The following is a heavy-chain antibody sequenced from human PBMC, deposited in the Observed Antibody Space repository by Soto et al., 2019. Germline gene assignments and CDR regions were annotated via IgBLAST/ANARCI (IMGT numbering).Heavy chain of an antibody. V-gene: IGHV3-48*02. J-gene: IGHJ5*01. D-gene: IGHD4-17*01. CDR1: AFSFSTYD. CDR2: ISRSSNTI. CDR3: ARDSDYAFYWFDS. Sequence: EVQLVESGGGLVQPGGSLRLSCAASAFSFSTYDMSWVRQAPGKGLEWISFISRSSNTIYYADSVKGRFTISRDNAKNSLYLQMNSLRDEDTALYYCARDSDYAFYWFDSWGQGTLFTVS.